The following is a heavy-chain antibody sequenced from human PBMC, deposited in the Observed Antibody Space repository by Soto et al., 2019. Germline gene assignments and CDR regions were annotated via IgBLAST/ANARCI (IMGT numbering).Heavy chain of an antibody. J-gene: IGHJ3*02. D-gene: IGHD5-12*01. CDR2: IYSGGST. V-gene: IGHV3-53*01. CDR1: GFTVSSNY. CDR3: ARALVRRWLQLNDAFDI. Sequence: GGSLRLSCAASGFTVSSNYMSWVRQAPGKGLEWVSVIYSGGSTYYADSVKGRFTISRDNSKNTLYLQMNSLRAEDTAVYYCARALVRRWLQLNDAFDIWGQGTMVTVSS.